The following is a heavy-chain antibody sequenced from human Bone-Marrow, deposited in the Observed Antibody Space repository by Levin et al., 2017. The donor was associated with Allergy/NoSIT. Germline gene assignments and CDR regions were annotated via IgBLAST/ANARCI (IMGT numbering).Heavy chain of an antibody. V-gene: IGHV4-31*03. Sequence: TSETLSLTCTVSGGSISSGGYYWSWIRQHPGKGLEWIGYIYYSGSTYYNPSLKSRVTISVDTSKNQFSLKLSSVTAADTAVYYCAREGTLRYPNWFDPWGQGTLVTVSS. CDR2: IYYSGST. CDR1: GGSISSGGYY. D-gene: IGHD1-1*01. CDR3: AREGTLRYPNWFDP. J-gene: IGHJ5*02.